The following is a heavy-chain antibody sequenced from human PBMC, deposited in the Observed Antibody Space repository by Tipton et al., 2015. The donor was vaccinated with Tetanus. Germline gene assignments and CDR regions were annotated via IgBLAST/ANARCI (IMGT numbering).Heavy chain of an antibody. CDR1: GFIFSSYG. CDR3: AREADCSGGSCFSGDFDN. D-gene: IGHD2-15*01. Sequence: SLRLSCAASGFIFSSYGIHWVRRAPGKGLEWVAVSWYDGTDKYYADSVKGRFTISRDNSKNTLYLQMNSLRAGDTAVYYCAREADCSGGSCFSGDFDNWGQGTQVTVSS. J-gene: IGHJ4*02. V-gene: IGHV3-33*01. CDR2: SWYDGTDK.